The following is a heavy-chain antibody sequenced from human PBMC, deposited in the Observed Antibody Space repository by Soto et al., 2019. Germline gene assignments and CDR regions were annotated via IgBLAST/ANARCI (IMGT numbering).Heavy chain of an antibody. V-gene: IGHV4-31*03. CDR1: GGSISSGGYY. J-gene: IGHJ5*02. Sequence: QVQLQESGPGLVKPSQTLSLTCTVSGGSISSGGYYWSWIRQHPGKGLEWIGYIYCSGSTYHNPYLMGRVTIAVGTSKNQFSLKRGSVTAAGAAVYYRGGYGAYGDFVWGDWFDPWGQGTLVTVSS. CDR2: IYCSGST. CDR3: GGYGAYGDFVWGDWFDP. D-gene: IGHD4-17*01.